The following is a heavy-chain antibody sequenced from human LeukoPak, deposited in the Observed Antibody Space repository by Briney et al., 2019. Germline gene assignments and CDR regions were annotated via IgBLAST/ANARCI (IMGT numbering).Heavy chain of an antibody. J-gene: IGHJ4*02. D-gene: IGHD6-19*01. CDR2: ISYDGSNK. CDR3: AKDFGIVVAGRGYFDY. Sequence: PGGSLRLSCAASGFTFSSYGMHWVRQAPGKGLEWVAVISYDGSNKYYADSVKGRFTISRDNSKNTLYLQMNSLRAEDTAVYYCAKDFGIVVAGRGYFDYWGQGTLVTVSS. V-gene: IGHV3-30*18. CDR1: GFTFSSYG.